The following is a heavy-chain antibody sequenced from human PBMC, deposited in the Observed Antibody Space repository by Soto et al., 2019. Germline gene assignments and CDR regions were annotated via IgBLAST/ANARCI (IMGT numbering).Heavy chain of an antibody. D-gene: IGHD3-10*01. CDR3: ARELPPNDY. J-gene: IGHJ4*02. CDR1: GYTFTSYD. Sequence: ASVKVSCKASGYTFTSYDINWVRQATGQGLEWMGWMSAYSGNTDYAQKLQGRVTMTTDTSTSTAYMELRSLRSDDTAVYYCARELPPNDYWGQGTLVTVSS. CDR2: MSAYSGNT. V-gene: IGHV1-18*01.